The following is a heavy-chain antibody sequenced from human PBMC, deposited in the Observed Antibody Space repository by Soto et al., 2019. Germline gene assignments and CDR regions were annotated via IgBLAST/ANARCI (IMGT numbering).Heavy chain of an antibody. D-gene: IGHD4-17*01. CDR1: GGSISSSTYY. Sequence: SETLSLTCTVSGGSISSSTYYWGWIRQPPGKGLEWIGEVYHTGITSYNPSLQSRVTISVDKSKNQFSLKLTSVTAAADTAVYYCTTNGEYNQDNWGQGTLVTVSS. CDR2: VYHTGIT. J-gene: IGHJ4*02. CDR3: TTNGEYNQDN. V-gene: IGHV4-39*07.